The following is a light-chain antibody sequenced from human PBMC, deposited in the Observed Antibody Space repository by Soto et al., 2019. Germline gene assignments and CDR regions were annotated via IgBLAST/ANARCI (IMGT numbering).Light chain of an antibody. V-gene: IGKV2-30*01. CDR3: LQHNSFPIT. CDR2: KVS. Sequence: DVVMTQSPLSLPVTLGQPASISCRSSQSLVYSDGNTYLNWFQQRPGQSPRRLIYKVSNRDSGVPDRFSGSGSGTEFTLTISSLQPEDFATYYCLQHNSFPITFGQGTRLEIK. CDR1: QSLVYSDGNTY. J-gene: IGKJ5*01.